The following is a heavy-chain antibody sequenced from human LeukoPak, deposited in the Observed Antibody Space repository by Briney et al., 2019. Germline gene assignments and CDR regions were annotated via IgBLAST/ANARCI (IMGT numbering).Heavy chain of an antibody. CDR1: GFTFSDYY. CDR3: ARVVGAADAFDI. D-gene: IGHD1-26*01. V-gene: IGHV3-11*01. Sequence: AGGSLRLSCAASGFTFSDYYMSWIRLAPGKGLEWVSYISSSGSTIYYADSVKGRFTISRDNAKNSLYLQMNSLRAEDTAVYYCARVVGAADAFDIWGQGTMVTVSS. J-gene: IGHJ3*02. CDR2: ISSSGSTI.